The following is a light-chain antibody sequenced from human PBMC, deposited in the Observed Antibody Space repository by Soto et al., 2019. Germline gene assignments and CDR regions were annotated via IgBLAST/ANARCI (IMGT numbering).Light chain of an antibody. CDR3: QQYCSSIFT. CDR2: GAS. CDR1: QSVSSSY. J-gene: IGKJ3*01. V-gene: IGKV3-20*01. Sequence: EIVLTQSPGTLSLSPGERATLSCRASQSVSSSYLAWYQQKPGPAPRLLIYGASSRATGIPDRFSGSGSGTDFTLTISRLQPEDFAVYYCQQYCSSIFTFGPGTKVDIK.